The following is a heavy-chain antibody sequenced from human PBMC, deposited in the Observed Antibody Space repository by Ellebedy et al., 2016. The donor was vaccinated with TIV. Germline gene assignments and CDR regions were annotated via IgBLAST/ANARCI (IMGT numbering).Heavy chain of an antibody. J-gene: IGHJ6*01. CDR3: ARGVSSGWSDDYSFGVDV. Sequence: GESLKISCKGSGSSFTSYWIGWVRQMPGKGLEWMGIIYPGDSDTRYSPSFQGQVTISADKSISTAYLQWSSLQASDSATYFCARGVSSGWSDDYSFGVDVWGQGTTVTVSS. CDR1: GSSFTSYW. D-gene: IGHD6-19*01. CDR2: IYPGDSDT. V-gene: IGHV5-51*01.